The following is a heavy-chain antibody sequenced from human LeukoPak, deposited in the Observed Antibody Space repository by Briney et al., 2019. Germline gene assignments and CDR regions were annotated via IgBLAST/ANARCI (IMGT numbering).Heavy chain of an antibody. CDR3: ATADSGSYYSGFDY. Sequence: GGSLRLSCAASGFTVSSNYMSWVRQAPAKGREWVSVVYSGGSTHYPDSVKGRFTIARDNSKNTLCLHMNSLRAEDTAVYYCATADSGSYYSGFDYWGQGTLVTVSS. D-gene: IGHD1-26*01. V-gene: IGHV3-66*01. CDR2: VYSGGST. CDR1: GFTVSSNY. J-gene: IGHJ4*02.